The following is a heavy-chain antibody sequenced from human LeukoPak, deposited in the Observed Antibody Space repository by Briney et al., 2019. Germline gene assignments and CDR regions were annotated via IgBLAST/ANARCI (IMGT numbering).Heavy chain of an antibody. CDR1: GGSISSYY. V-gene: IGHV4-59*08. D-gene: IGHD3-10*01. CDR3: ARHPAHYYYGSGSYYIAKKGFDY. Sequence: SETLSLTCSVSGGSISSYYWSWIRQPPGKGLEWIGYIFYSGRTSYNPSLKSRVTISVDTSKNQFSLKLSSVTAADTAVYYCARHPAHYYYGSGSYYIAKKGFDYWGQGTLVTVSS. CDR2: IFYSGRT. J-gene: IGHJ4*02.